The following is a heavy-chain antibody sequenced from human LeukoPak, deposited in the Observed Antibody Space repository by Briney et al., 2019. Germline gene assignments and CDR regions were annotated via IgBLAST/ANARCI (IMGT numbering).Heavy chain of an antibody. CDR2: INPDSGGT. D-gene: IGHD6-19*01. CDR1: GYTFTGYF. Sequence: ASVKVSCKSSGYTFTGYFVHWVRQAPGHRLEWMGWINPDSGGTNYAQKFQGRVTMTRDTSISIAYMELSRLRSDDTAVYYCARGVAGTPLTDYWGQGTLVTVSS. V-gene: IGHV1-2*02. CDR3: ARGVAGTPLTDY. J-gene: IGHJ4*02.